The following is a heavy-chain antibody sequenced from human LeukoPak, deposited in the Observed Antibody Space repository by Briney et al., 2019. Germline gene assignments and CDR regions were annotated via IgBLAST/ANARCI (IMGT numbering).Heavy chain of an antibody. Sequence: SETLSLTCTVSGGSISSYYWSWIRQPPGKGLEWIGYIYYSGSTNYNPSLKSRVTISVDTSKNQFSLKLSSVTAADTAVYYCARGRPSMVRGVYYYYYGMDVWGQGTTVTFSS. J-gene: IGHJ6*02. CDR2: IYYSGST. CDR3: ARGRPSMVRGVYYYYYGMDV. CDR1: GGSISSYY. D-gene: IGHD3-10*01. V-gene: IGHV4-59*12.